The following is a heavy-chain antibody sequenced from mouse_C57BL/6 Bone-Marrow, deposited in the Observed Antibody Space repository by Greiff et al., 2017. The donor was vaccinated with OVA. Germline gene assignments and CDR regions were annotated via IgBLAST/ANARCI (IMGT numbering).Heavy chain of an antibody. J-gene: IGHJ4*01. Sequence: VQLQQPGAELVKPGASVKLSCKASGYTFTSYWMQWVKQRPGQGLEWIGEIDPSDSYTNYNQKFKGKATLTVDTSSSTAYMQLSSLTSEDSAVYYCARSKDYGSPHYWGQGTSVTVSS. CDR1: GYTFTSYW. CDR3: ARSKDYGSPHY. CDR2: IDPSDSYT. V-gene: IGHV1-50*01. D-gene: IGHD1-1*01.